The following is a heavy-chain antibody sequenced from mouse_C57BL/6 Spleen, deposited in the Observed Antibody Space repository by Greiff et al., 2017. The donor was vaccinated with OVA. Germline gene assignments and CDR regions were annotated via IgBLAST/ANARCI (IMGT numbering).Heavy chain of an antibody. D-gene: IGHD1-1*01. Sequence: VKLQESGPGLVQPSQSLSITCTVSGFSLTSYGVHWVRQSPGKGLEWLGVIWSGGSTDYNAAFISRLSISKDNSKSQVFFKMNSLQADDTAIYYCARNEIITTVVATKDYYAMDYWGQGTSVTVSS. V-gene: IGHV2-2*01. CDR2: IWSGGST. CDR3: ARNEIITTVVATKDYYAMDY. CDR1: GFSLTSYG. J-gene: IGHJ4*01.